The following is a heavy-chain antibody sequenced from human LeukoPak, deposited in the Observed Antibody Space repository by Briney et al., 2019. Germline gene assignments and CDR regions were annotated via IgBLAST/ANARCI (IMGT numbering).Heavy chain of an antibody. Sequence: GESLKISCKGSGYSFAKYWIGWVRQMPGKGLQWMGIIYPGGSNVRYSPSFQGQVIISVDKSINTAYLQWSSLEASDTAMYYCARHGAPGARGCDYWGQGTLVTVSS. CDR1: GYSFAKYW. CDR3: ARHGAPGARGCDY. CDR2: IYPGGSNV. D-gene: IGHD7-27*01. J-gene: IGHJ4*02. V-gene: IGHV5-51*01.